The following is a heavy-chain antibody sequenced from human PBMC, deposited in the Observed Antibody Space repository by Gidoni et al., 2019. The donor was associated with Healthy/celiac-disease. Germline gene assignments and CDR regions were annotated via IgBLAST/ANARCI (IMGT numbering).Heavy chain of an antibody. D-gene: IGHD6-19*01. J-gene: IGHJ4*02. CDR1: GFTFSSYG. V-gene: IGHV3-30*18. CDR3: AKEGSAAAGYSSGWYVDY. Sequence: QVQLVESGGGVVQPGRSLRLSCAASGFTFSSYGMHWVRQAPGKGLGWVAVISYDGSNKYYADSVKGRFTISRDNSKNTLYLQMNSLRAEDTAVYYCAKEGSAAAGYSSGWYVDYWGQGTLVTVSS. CDR2: ISYDGSNK.